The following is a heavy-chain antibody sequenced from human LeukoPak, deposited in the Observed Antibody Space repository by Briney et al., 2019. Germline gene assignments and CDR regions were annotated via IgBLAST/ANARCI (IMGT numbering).Heavy chain of an antibody. V-gene: IGHV4-59*07. CDR2: IYYSGST. D-gene: IGHD6-13*01. Sequence: SDTLSLTCTVSVASISSYYWSWIRQPPGKGVVWIGYIYYSGSTKYNPSLKSRVTISVDTSKSQFSLKVSSVTAEDTAVYYCASGPYPAAGTDHQFDYWGQGTLVTVSS. J-gene: IGHJ4*02. CDR3: ASGPYPAAGTDHQFDY. CDR1: VASISSYY.